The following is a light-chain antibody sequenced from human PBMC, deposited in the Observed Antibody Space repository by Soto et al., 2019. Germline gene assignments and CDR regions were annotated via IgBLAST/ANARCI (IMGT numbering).Light chain of an antibody. CDR3: QKYNSAPLT. CDR1: QAISDY. CDR2: AAS. V-gene: IGKV1-27*01. Sequence: EIQMTQSPSCLSASVGDRVTITCRASQAISDYLAWYQQKPGKVPKLLIYAASTLQSGVPSRFSGSGSGTDFTLTISSLQPEDVATYYCQKYNSAPLTFGPGTKVDV. J-gene: IGKJ3*01.